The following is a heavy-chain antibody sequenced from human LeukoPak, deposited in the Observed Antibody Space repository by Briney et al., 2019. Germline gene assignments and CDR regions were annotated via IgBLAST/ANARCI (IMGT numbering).Heavy chain of an antibody. Sequence: SETLSLTCTVSGGSISSYYWSWIRQPPGPGLEWNGYVYYSGSTNYNPSLKSRVTISVDTSKNQFSLKLSSVTAADTAVCYCARGGGFRYSSSSWNYFDYWGQGTLVTVSS. CDR2: VYYSGST. CDR3: ARGGGFRYSSSSWNYFDY. J-gene: IGHJ4*02. D-gene: IGHD6-6*01. CDR1: GGSISSYY. V-gene: IGHV4-59*01.